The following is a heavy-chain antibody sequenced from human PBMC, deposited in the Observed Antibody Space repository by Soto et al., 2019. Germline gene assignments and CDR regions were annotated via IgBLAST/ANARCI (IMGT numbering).Heavy chain of an antibody. CDR2: IYRTGST. J-gene: IGHJ4*02. D-gene: IGHD1-7*01. CDR3: ASRDPGTSVDY. Sequence: SETLSLTCAVSGGSFTSNNWWTWVRQPPGQGLEWIGEIYRTGSTNYNPSLKSRVTISLDKSEKQISLKVTSLTAADTAVYYCASRDPGTSVDYWGQGTLVTVSA. V-gene: IGHV4-4*02. CDR1: GGSFTSNNW.